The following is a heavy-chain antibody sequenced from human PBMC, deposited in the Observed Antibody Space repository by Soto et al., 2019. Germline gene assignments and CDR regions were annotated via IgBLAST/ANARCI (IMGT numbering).Heavy chain of an antibody. CDR1: GFTFSSYA. J-gene: IGHJ5*02. CDR2: ISGSGGST. CDR3: LGTYYYGSGSYRPT. Sequence: EVQLLESGGGLVQPGGSLRLSCAASGFTFSSYAMSWVRQAPGKGLEWVSAISGSGGSTYYADSVKGRFTISRDNSKNTLYLQMNSLRAEDTAVYYCLGTYYYGSGSYRPTWGQGTLVTVSS. D-gene: IGHD3-10*01. V-gene: IGHV3-23*01.